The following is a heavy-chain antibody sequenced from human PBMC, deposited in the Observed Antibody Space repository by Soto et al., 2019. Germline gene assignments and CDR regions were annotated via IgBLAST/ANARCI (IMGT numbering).Heavy chain of an antibody. V-gene: IGHV4-34*01. CDR2: INHSGST. Sequence: QVQLQQWGAGLLKPSETLSLTCAVYGGSFSGYYWSWIRQTPGKGLEWIGEINHSGSTNYNPSLKSRVTISVDTSKNQFSLKLSSVTAADTAVYYCARGLYYYYYGMDVWGQGTTVTVSS. CDR1: GGSFSGYY. CDR3: ARGLYYYYYGMDV. J-gene: IGHJ6*02.